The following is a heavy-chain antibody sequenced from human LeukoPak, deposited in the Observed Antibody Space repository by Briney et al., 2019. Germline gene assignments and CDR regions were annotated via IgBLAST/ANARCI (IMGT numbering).Heavy chain of an antibody. J-gene: IGHJ4*02. Sequence: GESLKISCKGSGYSFTSYWIGWVRQMPGKGLEWMGIIYPGDSDTRYSPSFQGQVTISADKSISTAYLQWSSLKASDTAMYYCARFEGIAVAGTDGDYWGQGTLVTVSS. V-gene: IGHV5-51*01. D-gene: IGHD6-19*01. CDR1: GYSFTSYW. CDR2: IYPGDSDT. CDR3: ARFEGIAVAGTDGDY.